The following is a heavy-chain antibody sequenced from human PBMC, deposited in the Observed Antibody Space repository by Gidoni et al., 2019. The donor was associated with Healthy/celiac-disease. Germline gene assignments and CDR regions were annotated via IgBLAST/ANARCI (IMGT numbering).Heavy chain of an antibody. Sequence: QVTLKEAGPVLVKPTETLTLTCTVSGFSLSNARMGVSGIRQPPGKALEWLAHIFSNDEKSYSTSLKSRLTISKDTSKSQVVLTMTNMDPVDTATYYCARIVAVSSIEAFDIWGQGTMVTVSS. CDR3: ARIVAVSSIEAFDI. CDR2: IFSNDEK. CDR1: GFSLSNARMG. J-gene: IGHJ3*02. D-gene: IGHD2-15*01. V-gene: IGHV2-26*01.